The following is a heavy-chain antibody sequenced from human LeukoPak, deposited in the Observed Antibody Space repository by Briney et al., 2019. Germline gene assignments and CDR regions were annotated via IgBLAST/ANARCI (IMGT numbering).Heavy chain of an antibody. J-gene: IGHJ4*02. CDR3: VRGEGATQEPFDY. CDR1: GFTFSRYW. V-gene: IGHV3-74*01. D-gene: IGHD1-26*01. CDR2: MYTEGSKT. Sequence: GGSLRLSCAVSGFTFSRYWMHCVREAPEKGVVCVSRMYTEGSKTVYADSVKGRFTISIDNAKNTLYLQMHSLRAEDTAVYYCVRGEGATQEPFDYWGQGTLVTVSS.